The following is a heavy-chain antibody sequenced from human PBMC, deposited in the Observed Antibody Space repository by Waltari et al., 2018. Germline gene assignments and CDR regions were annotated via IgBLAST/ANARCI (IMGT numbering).Heavy chain of an antibody. V-gene: IGHV3-30-3*01. CDR2: ISYDGSNK. J-gene: IGHJ3*02. D-gene: IGHD3-16*01. CDR1: GFTFSSYA. CDR3: ARGRSVTLIRDAFDI. Sequence: QVQLVESGGGVVQPGRSLRLSCAASGFTFSSYAQTWVRQAPGKGLEWVAVISYDGSNKYYADSVKGRFTISRDNSKNTLYLQMNSLRAEDTTVYYCARGRSVTLIRDAFDIWGQGTMVTVSS.